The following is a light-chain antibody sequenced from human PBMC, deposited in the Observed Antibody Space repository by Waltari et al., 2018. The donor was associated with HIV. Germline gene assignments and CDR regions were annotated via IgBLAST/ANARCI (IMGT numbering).Light chain of an antibody. CDR1: SSDVGGYNF. CDR3: ESYTSTSVWV. V-gene: IGLV2-14*03. CDR2: DFT. Sequence: QSALTQPASVSGSPGQSITISCTGSSSDVGGYNFVSWYQQHSGKAPRVLIYDFTTRPSGVSDRFAGSRAGDTASLTISGLQPEDEADYYCESYTSTSVWVFGGGTRLTVL. J-gene: IGLJ3*02.